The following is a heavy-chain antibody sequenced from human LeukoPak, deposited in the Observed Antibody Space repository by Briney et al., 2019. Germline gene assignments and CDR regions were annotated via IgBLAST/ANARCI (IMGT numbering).Heavy chain of an antibody. Sequence: GGSLRLSCAASGFTFSSYWMRWVRQAPGKGLEWVANIKQDGSEKNYVDSVKGRFTISRDDSRNTLYLQMNSLRGDDTAVYYCAKDVGKWESLHFFDYWGQGTLVTVSS. CDR2: IKQDGSEK. J-gene: IGHJ4*02. D-gene: IGHD1-26*01. CDR3: AKDVGKWESLHFFDY. CDR1: GFTFSSYW. V-gene: IGHV3-7*03.